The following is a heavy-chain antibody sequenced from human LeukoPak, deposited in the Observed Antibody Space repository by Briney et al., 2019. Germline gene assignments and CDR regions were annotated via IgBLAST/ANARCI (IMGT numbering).Heavy chain of an antibody. CDR3: ARDGYRGSDAL. D-gene: IGHD5-12*01. J-gene: IGHJ4*02. CDR1: GGSISTYY. Sequence: SETLSLTCTVSGGSISTYYWSWIRQPPGKGLEWIGYIYHSGSTNYPSLKSRVTISVDTSQNQFYLKLSSVTAADTAVYYCARDGYRGSDALWGQGTLVTVSS. CDR2: IYHSGST. V-gene: IGHV4-59*01.